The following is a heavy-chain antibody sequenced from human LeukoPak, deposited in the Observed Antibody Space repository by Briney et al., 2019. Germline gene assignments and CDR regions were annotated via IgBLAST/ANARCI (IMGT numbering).Heavy chain of an antibody. V-gene: IGHV3-23*01. J-gene: IGHJ3*02. CDR3: AKVLYEMATWGAFDI. CDR1: GFTFTSYA. D-gene: IGHD5-24*01. CDR2: ISGSGEST. Sequence: PGGSLRLSCAASGFTFTSYAMGWVRHAPGKGLEWVSGISGSGESTYYADPVQGRFTISRDNSKNTMFLQMNTLRADDTAIYYCAKVLYEMATWGAFDIWGLGTMVTVSS.